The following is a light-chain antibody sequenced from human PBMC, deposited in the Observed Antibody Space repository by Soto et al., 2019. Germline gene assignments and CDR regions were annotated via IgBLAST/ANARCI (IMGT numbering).Light chain of an antibody. CDR2: GAS. CDR1: QSVDIN. J-gene: IGKJ1*01. V-gene: IGKV3-15*01. Sequence: ELVLTQSPATLSVSAGEIVILYFRASQSVDINLAWYQQTPGQAPRLLIYGASTRATDMPGRFSGRGAGAEFTLTISSLQSEDFAVYYCQQYRSWPLTFGQGTKVDIK. CDR3: QQYRSWPLT.